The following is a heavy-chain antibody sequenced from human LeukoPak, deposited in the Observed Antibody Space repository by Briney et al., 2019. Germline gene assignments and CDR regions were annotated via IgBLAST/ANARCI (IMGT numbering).Heavy chain of an antibody. J-gene: IGHJ4*02. V-gene: IGHV4-34*01. D-gene: IGHD3-9*01. Sequence: SETLSLTCAVYGGCFSGYYWSWIRQPPGKGLEWIGEINHSGSTNYNPSLKSRVTISVDTSKNQFSLKLSSVTAADTAVYYCAREWRHYDILTGYYGGYFDYWGQGTLVTVSS. CDR3: AREWRHYDILTGYYGGYFDY. CDR2: INHSGST. CDR1: GGCFSGYY.